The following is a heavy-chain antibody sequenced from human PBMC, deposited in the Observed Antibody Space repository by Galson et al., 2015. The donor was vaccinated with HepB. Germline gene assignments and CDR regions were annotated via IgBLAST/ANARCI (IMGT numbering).Heavy chain of an antibody. V-gene: IGHV1-69*13. J-gene: IGHJ5*02. CDR2: IISILGTT. CDR3: AREPYGDPYYWLDP. Sequence: SVKVSCKASGGIFTSYGISWLRQAPGQGLEWMGGIISILGTTKYAQNFQGRVTITADESTSTVYMELNSLRSEDTAVYYCAREPYGDPYYWLDPWGQGTLVTVSS. D-gene: IGHD4-17*01. CDR1: GGIFTSYG.